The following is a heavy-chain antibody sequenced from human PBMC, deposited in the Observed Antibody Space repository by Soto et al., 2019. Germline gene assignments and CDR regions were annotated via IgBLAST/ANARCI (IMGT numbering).Heavy chain of an antibody. CDR1: GYTFTGYY. Sequence: QVQLVQSGAEVKKPGASVKVSCKASGYTFTGYYMHWVRQAPGQGLEWMGWINPNSGGPNYAQKFQGWVTMTRDTSISTAYMELSRLRSDDTAVYYCARGEGYVAARAFDYWGQGTLVTVSS. CDR3: ARGEGYVAARAFDY. CDR2: INPNSGGP. J-gene: IGHJ4*02. D-gene: IGHD6-25*01. V-gene: IGHV1-2*04.